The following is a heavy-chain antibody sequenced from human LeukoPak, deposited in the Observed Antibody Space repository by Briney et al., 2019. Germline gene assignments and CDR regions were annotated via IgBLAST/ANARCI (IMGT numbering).Heavy chain of an antibody. D-gene: IGHD6-13*01. V-gene: IGHV3-7*03. CDR2: IKQDGSEK. CDR3: ARMAYSSSWSRDFDY. Sequence: GGSLRLSCAGSGFTFSSYWMSWVRQAPGKGLEWVANIKQDGSEKYYVDSVKGRFTISRDNTKNSVYLQMSSLRAEDTAVYYCARMAYSSSWSRDFDYWGQGTLVTVSS. CDR1: GFTFSSYW. J-gene: IGHJ4*02.